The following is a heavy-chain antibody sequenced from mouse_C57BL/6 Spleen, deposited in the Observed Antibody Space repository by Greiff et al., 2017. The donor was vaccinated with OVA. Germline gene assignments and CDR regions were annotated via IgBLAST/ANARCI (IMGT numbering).Heavy chain of an antibody. J-gene: IGHJ2*01. CDR3: AGRTGYYFDY. V-gene: IGHV1-59*01. D-gene: IGHD4-1*01. CDR1: GYTFTSYW. Sequence: QVQLQQPGAELVRPGTSVKLSCKASGYTFTSYWMHWVKQRPGQGLEWIGVIDPSDSYTNYNQKFKGKATLTVDTSSSTAYMQLSSLTSEDSAVYYCAGRTGYYFDYWGQGTTLTVSS. CDR2: IDPSDSYT.